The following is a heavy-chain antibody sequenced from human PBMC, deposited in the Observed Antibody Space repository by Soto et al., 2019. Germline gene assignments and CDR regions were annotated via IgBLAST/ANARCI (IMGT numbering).Heavy chain of an antibody. J-gene: IGHJ5*02. CDR1: GYSFTSYL. CDR2: IYPGDSDT. D-gene: IGHD1-1*01. CDR3: ARVRMVHYNGWFDP. V-gene: IGHV5-51*01. Sequence: GESLKISCKGSGYSFTSYLICWVRQMPGKGLEWMGIIYPGDSDTRYSPSFQGQVTISADKSISTAYLQWSSLKASDTAMYYCARVRMVHYNGWFDPLGQGTLVTVCS.